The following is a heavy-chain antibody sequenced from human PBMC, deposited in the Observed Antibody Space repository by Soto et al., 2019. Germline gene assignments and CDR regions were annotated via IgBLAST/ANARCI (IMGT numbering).Heavy chain of an antibody. CDR1: GFSLSTRGVG. CDR3: THSRWSDFDY. J-gene: IGHJ4*02. D-gene: IGHD3-3*01. CDR2: IYGDDDK. Sequence: SGPTLVNPTQTLTLTCTFSGFSLSTRGVGVGWIRQPPGKALEWLAVIYGDDDKRYSPSLKSRLTITKDTSKNQVVLTMTNVDPVDTATYYCTHSRWSDFDYWGQGTLVTVS. V-gene: IGHV2-5*02.